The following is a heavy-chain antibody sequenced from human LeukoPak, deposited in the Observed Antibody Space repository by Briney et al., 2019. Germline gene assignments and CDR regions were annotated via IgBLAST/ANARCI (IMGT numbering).Heavy chain of an antibody. J-gene: IGHJ4*02. V-gene: IGHV1-46*03. D-gene: IGHD5-12*01. CDR2: IKPSGGST. CDR3: ASGPLRLRSWFY. CDR1: GYTFTSYY. Sequence: ASVKVSYKASGYTFTSYYMHWVRQAPGQGLEWMGIIKPSGGSTSYAQKFQGRVTMTRDTSTSTVYMELSSLRSEDTAVYYCASGPLRLRSWFYWGQGTLVTVSS.